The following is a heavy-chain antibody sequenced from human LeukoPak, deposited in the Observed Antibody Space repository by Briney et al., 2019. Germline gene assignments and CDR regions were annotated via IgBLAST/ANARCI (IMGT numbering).Heavy chain of an antibody. Sequence: GGSLRLSCAASGFTFSSYAMRWVRQAPGKGLEWVSGISTSGDTTSYADSVRGRFTISRDNPRNMLYMQMSSLTDEDTAVYYCAIMHRYYDGSGYWVHWGQGALVTVSS. D-gene: IGHD3-22*01. CDR2: ISTSGDTT. J-gene: IGHJ4*02. V-gene: IGHV3-23*01. CDR1: GFTFSSYA. CDR3: AIMHRYYDGSGYWVH.